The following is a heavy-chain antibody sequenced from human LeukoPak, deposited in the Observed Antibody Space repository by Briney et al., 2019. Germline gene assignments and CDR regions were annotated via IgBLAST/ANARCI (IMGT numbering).Heavy chain of an antibody. D-gene: IGHD6-19*01. CDR2: IRYDGSNK. CDR3: AKEAYSSGWYWLDY. J-gene: IGHJ4*02. CDR1: GFTFSSYG. Sequence: AGGSLRLSCAASGFTFSSYGMHWVRQAPGKGLEWVAFIRYDGSNKYYADSVKGRFTISRDNSKNTLYLQMNSLRAEDTAVYYCAKEAYSSGWYWLDYWGQGTLVTVSS. V-gene: IGHV3-30*02.